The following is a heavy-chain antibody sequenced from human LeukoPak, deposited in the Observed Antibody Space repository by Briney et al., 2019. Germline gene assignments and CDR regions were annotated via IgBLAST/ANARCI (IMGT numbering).Heavy chain of an antibody. CDR3: ARDSWARAYDIDH. Sequence: ASVKVSCKASGFTFTNYAISWVRQAPGQGLEWLAWISVDNGNTNYIRNLQGRVTLTTDTSTSTAYMELRNLRSDDPAVYYCARDSWARAYDIDHWPQGILVTVSS. J-gene: IGHJ5*02. V-gene: IGHV1-18*01. D-gene: IGHD5-12*01. CDR1: GFTFTNYA. CDR2: ISVDNGNT.